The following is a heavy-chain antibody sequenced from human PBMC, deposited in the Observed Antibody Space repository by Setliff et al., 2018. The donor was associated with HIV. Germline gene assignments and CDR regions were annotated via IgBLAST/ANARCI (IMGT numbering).Heavy chain of an antibody. CDR1: GDSIGSGRYY. CDR2: IYTSGST. CDR3: ARGLGIAAAGSRRQDNWFDP. Sequence: PSETLSLTCVVSGDSIGSGRYYWSWIRQPAGRGLEWIGRIYTSGSTNYNPSLKSRVTISVDTSKKQFSLKLSSVTAADTAVYYCARGLGIAAAGSRRQDNWFDPWGQGTLVTVSS. J-gene: IGHJ5*02. D-gene: IGHD6-13*01. V-gene: IGHV4-61*02.